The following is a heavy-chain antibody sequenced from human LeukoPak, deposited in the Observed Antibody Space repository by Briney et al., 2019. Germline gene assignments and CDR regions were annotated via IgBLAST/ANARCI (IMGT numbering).Heavy chain of an antibody. V-gene: IGHV1-2*02. D-gene: IGHD2-15*01. Sequence: ASVKVSCKASGYTFTGYYMHWVRQAPGQGLEWMGWINPNSGGTNYAQKFQGRVTMTRDTSTSTVYMELSSLRSEDTAVYYCATDPLGYCSGGSCQGYWGQGTLVTVSS. CDR2: INPNSGGT. J-gene: IGHJ4*02. CDR3: ATDPLGYCSGGSCQGY. CDR1: GYTFTGYY.